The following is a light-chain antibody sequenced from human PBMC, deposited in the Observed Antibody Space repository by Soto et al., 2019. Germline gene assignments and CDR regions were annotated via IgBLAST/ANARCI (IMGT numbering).Light chain of an antibody. CDR2: DVS. V-gene: IGLV2-14*01. CDR3: SSYTGSSTLLYV. J-gene: IGLJ1*01. Sequence: QSALTQPASVSGSPGQSITISCTGTSSDVGGYNYVSWYQQHPGKAPKLMIYDVSNRPSGVSNRFSGSKSGNTASLTISGRQAWDEADYYCSSYTGSSTLLYVFGTGTKLTGL. CDR1: SSDVGGYNY.